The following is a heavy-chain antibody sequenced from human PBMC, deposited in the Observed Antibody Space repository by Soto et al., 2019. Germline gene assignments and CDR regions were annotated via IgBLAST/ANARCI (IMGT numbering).Heavy chain of an antibody. V-gene: IGHV3-23*01. Sequence: GSLRLSCASSGFTFSSYAINWVRQAPGKGLEWVSAISGSGGSTYYADSVKGRFTISRDNSKNTLYLQMNSLRAEDTAVYYCAKGPRGSGYTKYNWFDPWGQGTLVTVSS. CDR2: ISGSGGST. CDR3: AKGPRGSGYTKYNWFDP. D-gene: IGHD3-3*01. CDR1: GFTFSSYA. J-gene: IGHJ5*02.